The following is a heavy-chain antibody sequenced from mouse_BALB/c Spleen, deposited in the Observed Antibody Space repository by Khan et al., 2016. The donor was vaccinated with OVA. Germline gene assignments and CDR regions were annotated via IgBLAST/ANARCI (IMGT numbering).Heavy chain of an antibody. J-gene: IGHJ3*01. V-gene: IGHV5-6*01. CDR2: ISTGGSYT. Sequence: DVQLVESGGDLVKPGGSLKLSCAASGFTFSTFGMSWVRQTPDKRLEWVATISTGGSYTYYPDIVKGRFIISRDNAKNTLDLHMSSLKSEDTAMYYCTRLAYYYDSEGFAYWGQGTLVTVSA. D-gene: IGHD1-1*01. CDR1: GFTFSTFG. CDR3: TRLAYYYDSEGFAY.